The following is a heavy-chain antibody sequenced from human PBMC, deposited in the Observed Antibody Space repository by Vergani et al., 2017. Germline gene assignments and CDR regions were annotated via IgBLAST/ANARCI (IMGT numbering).Heavy chain of an antibody. CDR3: ARGTLYYDFWSGYYTPFDY. D-gene: IGHD3-3*01. Sequence: QVQLVESGGGVVQPGRSLRLSCAASGFTFSSYGMHWVRQAPGKGLEWVAVIWYDGSNKYYADSVKGRFTISRDNSKNTLYLQMNSLRAEDTAVYYCARGTLYYDFWSGYYTPFDYWGQGTLVTVSS. CDR1: GFTFSSYG. V-gene: IGHV3-30*19. J-gene: IGHJ4*02. CDR2: IWYDGSNK.